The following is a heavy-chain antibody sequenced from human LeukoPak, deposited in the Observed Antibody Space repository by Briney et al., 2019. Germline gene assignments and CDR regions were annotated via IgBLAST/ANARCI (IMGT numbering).Heavy chain of an antibody. Sequence: KPSETLSLTCTVSGYSISSGYYWGWIRQPPGKGLEWIGSIYHSGSTYYNPSLKSRVTISVDTSKNQFSLKLSSVTAADTAVYYCAREPILGRGTFDYWGQGTLVTVSS. D-gene: IGHD3-16*01. CDR1: GYSISSGYY. J-gene: IGHJ4*02. V-gene: IGHV4-38-2*02. CDR3: AREPILGRGTFDY. CDR2: IYHSGST.